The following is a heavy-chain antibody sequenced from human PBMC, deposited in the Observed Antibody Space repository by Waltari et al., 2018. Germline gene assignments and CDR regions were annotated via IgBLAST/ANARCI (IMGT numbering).Heavy chain of an antibody. CDR1: GYTFTGHY. Sequence: QVQLVQSGAEVKKPGASVKVSCKASGYTFTGHYMHWVRQAPGHGLEWMGWINPNSGGTNYAQKFQGRVTMTRDTSISTAYMELSRLRSDDTAVYYCARGGYSSSWYHLRTDSFDYWGQGTLVTVSS. CDR2: INPNSGGT. J-gene: IGHJ4*02. D-gene: IGHD6-13*01. V-gene: IGHV1-2*02. CDR3: ARGGYSSSWYHLRTDSFDY.